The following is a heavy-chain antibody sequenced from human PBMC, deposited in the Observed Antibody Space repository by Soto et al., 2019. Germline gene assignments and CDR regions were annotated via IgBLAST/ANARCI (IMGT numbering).Heavy chain of an antibody. CDR2: INPSGGIT. D-gene: IGHD6-13*01. CDR1: GYTFTSFY. Sequence: QLQLVQSGAEVKRPGASVRVSCKSSGYTFTSFYIHWVRQAPGQGLEWMGIINPSGGITNFAQRVQGRATITRDMSTNTPYMELSSLKSDDTAVYYCASSPAFSSSWYGIPPDPSHGMDVWGQGTTVTVS. CDR3: ASSPAFSSSWYGIPPDPSHGMDV. J-gene: IGHJ6*02. V-gene: IGHV1-46*01.